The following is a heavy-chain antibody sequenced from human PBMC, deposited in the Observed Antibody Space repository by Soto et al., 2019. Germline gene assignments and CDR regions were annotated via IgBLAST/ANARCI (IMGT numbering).Heavy chain of an antibody. J-gene: IGHJ5*02. CDR3: ARAVAPYFGTWFDP. Sequence: SETLSLTCAVSGGSITSGNSYSWSWIRQPPGKGLEWIGSIPHTGSTSYNPSLKSRLTMSVDKSKNQFSLRLSSVTAADMAVYYCARAVAPYFGTWFDPWGQGILVTVSS. V-gene: IGHV4-30-2*01. CDR2: IPHTGST. D-gene: IGHD3-10*01. CDR1: GGSITSGNSYS.